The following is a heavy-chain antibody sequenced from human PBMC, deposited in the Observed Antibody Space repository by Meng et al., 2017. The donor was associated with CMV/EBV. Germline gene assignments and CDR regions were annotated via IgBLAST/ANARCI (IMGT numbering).Heavy chain of an antibody. CDR1: GGSISSGDYY. CDR3: ARAVPDYYDSSGPPDY. CDR2: IYYSGST. D-gene: IGHD3-22*01. V-gene: IGHV4-30-4*08. J-gene: IGHJ4*02. Sequence: VQLQESGPGLVKPSQTLSLTCTVSGGSISSGDYYWSWIRQPPGKGLEWIGYIYYSGSTYYNPSLKSRVTISVDTSKNQFSLKLSSVTAADTAVYYCARAVPDYYDSSGPPDYWGQGTLVTVSS.